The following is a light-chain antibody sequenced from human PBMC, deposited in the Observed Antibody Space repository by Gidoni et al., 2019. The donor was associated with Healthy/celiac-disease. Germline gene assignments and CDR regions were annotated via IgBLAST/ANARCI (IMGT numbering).Light chain of an antibody. CDR1: SSDVGGYNY. J-gene: IGLJ2*01. CDR2: EVS. V-gene: IGLV2-8*01. Sequence: QSALTQPPSASGSPGQSVTISCTGTSSDVGGYNYVSWYQQHPGKAPKLMIYEVSKRPSGVPDRFSGSKSGNTASLTVSGLQAEDEADYYCSSYAGGGRVFGGGTKLTVL. CDR3: SSYAGGGRV.